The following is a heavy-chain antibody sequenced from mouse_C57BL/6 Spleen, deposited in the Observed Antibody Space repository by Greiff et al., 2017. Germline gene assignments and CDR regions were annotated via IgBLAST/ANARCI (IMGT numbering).Heavy chain of an antibody. CDR2: ISSGGDYI. CDR1: GFTFSSYA. CDR3: TRGGTVVGMDY. J-gene: IGHJ4*01. V-gene: IGHV5-9-1*02. Sequence: EVKLVESGEGLVKPGGSLKLSCAASGFTFSSYAMSWVRQTPEKRLEWVAYISSGGDYIYYADTVKGRFTISRDNARNTLYLQMSSLKSEDTAMYYCTRGGTVVGMDYWGQGTSVTVSS. D-gene: IGHD1-1*01.